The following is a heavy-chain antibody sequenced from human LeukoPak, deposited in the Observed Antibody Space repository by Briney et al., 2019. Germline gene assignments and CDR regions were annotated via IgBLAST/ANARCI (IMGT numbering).Heavy chain of an antibody. CDR1: KFTFSHYG. CDR3: VKEYHSRGFGAYFDY. CDR2: ISSDGSIK. V-gene: IGHV3-30*18. D-gene: IGHD3-3*01. Sequence: GGSLRLSCTASKFTFSHYGMQWVRQAPGKGLEWVAVISSDGSIKAYADSVKGRFTLSRDNSINTVDLQMNSLRAEDTAVYYCVKEYHSRGFGAYFDYWGQGTLVTVSS. J-gene: IGHJ4*02.